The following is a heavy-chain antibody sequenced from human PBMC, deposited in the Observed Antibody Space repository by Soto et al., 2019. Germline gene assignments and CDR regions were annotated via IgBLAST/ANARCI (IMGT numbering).Heavy chain of an antibody. CDR3: ARERPDGARLDP. Sequence: PSETLSLTCTVSGGSISSVYYYWSWIRQPPGKGLEWIGYIYHSGSTYYNPSLKSRVTISVDTSKNQFSLKLSSVTAADTAVYYCARERPDGARLDPWGQGTLVTVSS. D-gene: IGHD5-12*01. CDR1: GGSISSVYYY. J-gene: IGHJ5*02. V-gene: IGHV4-30-4*01. CDR2: IYHSGST.